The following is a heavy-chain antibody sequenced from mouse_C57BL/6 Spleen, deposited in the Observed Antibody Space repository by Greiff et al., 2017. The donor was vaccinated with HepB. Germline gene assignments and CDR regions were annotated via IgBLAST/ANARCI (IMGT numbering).Heavy chain of an antibody. V-gene: IGHV1-42*01. CDR2: INPSTGGT. Sequence: VQLQQSGPELVKPGASVKISCKASGYSFTGYYMNWVKQSPEKSLEWIGEINPSTGGTTYNQKFKAKATLTVDKSSSTAYMQLESLTSEDSAVYYGAPRFAYWGQGTLVTVSA. CDR3: APRFAY. J-gene: IGHJ3*01. CDR1: GYSFTGYY.